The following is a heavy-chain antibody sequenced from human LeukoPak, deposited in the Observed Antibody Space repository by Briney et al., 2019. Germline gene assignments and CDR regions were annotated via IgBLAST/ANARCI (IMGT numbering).Heavy chain of an antibody. CDR1: GGSISSSSYY. CDR3: ARRPLRYFDWFLYYFDY. V-gene: IGHV4-39*01. D-gene: IGHD3-9*01. Sequence: SETLSLTCTVSGGSISSSSYYWGWIRQPPGKGLEWIGSIYYSGSTYYNPSLKSRVTISVDTSKNQFSLKLSSVTAADTAVYYCARRPLRYFDWFLYYFDYWGQGTLVTVSS. J-gene: IGHJ4*02. CDR2: IYYSGST.